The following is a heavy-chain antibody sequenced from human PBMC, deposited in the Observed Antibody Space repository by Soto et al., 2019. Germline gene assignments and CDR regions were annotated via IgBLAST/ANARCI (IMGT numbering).Heavy chain of an antibody. V-gene: IGHV2-5*02. Sequence: QITLKESGPTLAKPTQTLTLTCSFSGFSLSTRGVGVSWIRQPPGKALEWLALIFWDDDKWYSPSLRSRLTITEDTSKNQVVLIMNNMDPVDTATYYCAHRSRGYAYYFDQWGQGTLVTVSS. CDR2: IFWDDDK. J-gene: IGHJ4*02. CDR3: AHRSRGYAYYFDQ. CDR1: GFSLSTRGVG. D-gene: IGHD5-12*01.